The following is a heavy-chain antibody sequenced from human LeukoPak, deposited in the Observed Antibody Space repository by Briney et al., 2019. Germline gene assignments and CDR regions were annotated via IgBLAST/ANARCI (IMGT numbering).Heavy chain of an antibody. Sequence: PGGSLRLSCGASGFIFSTYSMTWVRQAPGKGLEWVANIKEDGSEKHYVDSLKGRFTISRDNAKNSLYLQMNSLRAEDTAVYYCAKPNYDILTGYRFFDYWGQGTLVTVSS. CDR3: AKPNYDILTGYRFFDY. V-gene: IGHV3-7*05. CDR2: IKEDGSEK. J-gene: IGHJ4*02. D-gene: IGHD3-9*01. CDR1: GFIFSTYS.